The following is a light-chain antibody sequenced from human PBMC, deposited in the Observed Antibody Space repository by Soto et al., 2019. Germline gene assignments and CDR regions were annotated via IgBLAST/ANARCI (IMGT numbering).Light chain of an antibody. Sequence: EIVLTQSPGTLSLSPGERATLSCRASQSVYSCLAWYQQKPGQAPRLLIYDASNRATGIPARFSGSGSGTDFTLTISSLEAEDFAVYYCQQRSNLWTFGQGTKVDIK. J-gene: IGKJ1*01. V-gene: IGKV3-11*01. CDR3: QQRSNLWT. CDR1: QSVYSC. CDR2: DAS.